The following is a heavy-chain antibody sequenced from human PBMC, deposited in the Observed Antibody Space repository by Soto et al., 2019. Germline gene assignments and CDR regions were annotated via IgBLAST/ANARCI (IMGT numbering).Heavy chain of an antibody. CDR1: GFTFSSYG. Sequence: QVQLVESGGGVVQPGRSLRLSCAASGFTFSSYGMHWVRQSPGKGLEWVAVISYDGSNKYYADSVKGRFTISRATSKNTLYLQMHSLRAEATAVYYGSKLGGVAATRDAFDIWCQGTMVTVSS. J-gene: IGHJ3*02. CDR2: ISYDGSNK. D-gene: IGHD2-15*01. V-gene: IGHV3-30*18. CDR3: SKLGGVAATRDAFDI.